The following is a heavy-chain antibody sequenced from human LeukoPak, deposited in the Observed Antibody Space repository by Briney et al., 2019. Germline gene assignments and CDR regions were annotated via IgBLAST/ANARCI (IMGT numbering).Heavy chain of an antibody. J-gene: IGHJ6*02. V-gene: IGHV1-24*01. D-gene: IGHD3-3*01. CDR3: ATGIVTIFGVVIVKSYGMDV. Sequence: ASVKVSCKVSGYTLTELSMHWVRQAPGKGLEWMGGFDPEDGETIYAQKFQGRVTMTEDTSTDTAYMELSSPRSEDTAVYYCATGIVTIFGVVIVKSYGMDVWGQGTTVTVSS. CDR1: GYTLTELS. CDR2: FDPEDGET.